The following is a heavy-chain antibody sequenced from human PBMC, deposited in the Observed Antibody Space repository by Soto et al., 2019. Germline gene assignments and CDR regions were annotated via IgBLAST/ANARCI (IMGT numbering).Heavy chain of an antibody. V-gene: IGHV3-21*01. CDR3: ARSSGWSGY. CDR2: ISSSSSYI. D-gene: IGHD6-19*01. J-gene: IGHJ4*02. CDR1: GFTFSSYS. Sequence: EVQLVESGGGLVKPGGSLRLSCAASGFTFSSYSMNWVRQAPGKGLEWVSSISSSSSYIYYADSVKGRFTISRNNPKNSLYLQMNSLRAEDTAVYYCARSSGWSGYWGQGTLVTVSS.